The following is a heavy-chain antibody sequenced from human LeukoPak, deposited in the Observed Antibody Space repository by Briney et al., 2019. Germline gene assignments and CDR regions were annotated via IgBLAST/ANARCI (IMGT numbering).Heavy chain of an antibody. CDR1: GFTFSSYS. CDR2: ISSSSSYI. CDR3: ARHYDSSPFDY. Sequence: PGGSLRLSCAASGFTFSSYSMNWVRQAPGKGLEWVSSISSSSSYIYYADSVKGRFTISRDNAKNSLYLQMNSLRAEDTAVYYCARHYDSSPFDYWGQGTLVTVSS. D-gene: IGHD3-22*01. V-gene: IGHV3-21*01. J-gene: IGHJ4*02.